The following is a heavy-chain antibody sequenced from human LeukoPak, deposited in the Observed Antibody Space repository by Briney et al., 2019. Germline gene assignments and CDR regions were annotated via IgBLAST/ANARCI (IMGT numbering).Heavy chain of an antibody. J-gene: IGHJ4*02. CDR2: ISFSGVNT. CDR1: GFTFSNYG. Sequence: GGSLRLSCVASGFTFSNYGMSWVRQAPGKGLEWVSRISFSGVNTYYADSVRGRFTISRDKSKNTLYLQMNSLSAEDTAVYYCAKGGYDYAEYVDYWGQGTLVTVSS. CDR3: AKGGYDYAEYVDY. D-gene: IGHD4-17*01. V-gene: IGHV3-23*01.